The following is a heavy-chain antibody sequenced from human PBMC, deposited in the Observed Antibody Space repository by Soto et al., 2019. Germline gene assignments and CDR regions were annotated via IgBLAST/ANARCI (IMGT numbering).Heavy chain of an antibody. CDR1: GGTFSSYA. V-gene: IGHV1-69*01. J-gene: IGHJ6*02. CDR3: ASPYDYVWGSYRPLYYYYGMDV. Sequence: QVQLVQSGAEVKKPGSSVKVSCKASGGTFSSYAISWVRQAPGQGLEWMGGIIPICGTANYAQKFQGRVTITADESTSTAYMELSGLRSEDTAVYYCASPYDYVWGSYRPLYYYYGMDVWGQGTTVTVSS. D-gene: IGHD3-16*02. CDR2: IIPICGTA.